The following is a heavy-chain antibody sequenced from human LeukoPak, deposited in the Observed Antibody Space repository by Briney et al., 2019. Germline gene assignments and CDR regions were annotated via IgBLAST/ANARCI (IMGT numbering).Heavy chain of an antibody. V-gene: IGHV4-34*01. CDR2: INHSGST. CDR3: ATNAPSSYGDYVVRFDY. D-gene: IGHD4-17*01. Sequence: SEALSLTCAVYGGSFSGYYWSWIRQPPGEGLEWIGEINHSGSTNYNPSLKSRVTISVDTSKNQFSLKLSSVTAADTAVYYCATNAPSSYGDYVVRFDYWGQGTLVTVSS. J-gene: IGHJ4*02. CDR1: GGSFSGYY.